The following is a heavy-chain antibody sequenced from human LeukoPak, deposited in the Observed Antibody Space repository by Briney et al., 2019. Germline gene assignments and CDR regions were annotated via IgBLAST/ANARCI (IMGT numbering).Heavy chain of an antibody. Sequence: GGTLRLSCAASGFTFSSYGMSWVRQAPGKGLESVSAISGSGGSTYYADSVKGRFTISRDNSKNTLYLQMNSLRAEDTAVYYCAKWSYGSGSYAYYYYYYMDVWGKGTTVTISS. CDR1: GFTFSSYG. CDR3: AKWSYGSGSYAYYYYYYMDV. V-gene: IGHV3-23*01. CDR2: ISGSGGST. D-gene: IGHD3-10*01. J-gene: IGHJ6*03.